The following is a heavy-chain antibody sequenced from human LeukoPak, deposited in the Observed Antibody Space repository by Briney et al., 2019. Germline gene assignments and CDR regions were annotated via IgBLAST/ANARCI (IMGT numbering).Heavy chain of an antibody. CDR3: ARGAYYYED. CDR2: ISYDGSNK. CDR1: GFTFSSYA. D-gene: IGHD3-22*01. Sequence: GGSLRLSCAASGFTFSSYAVHWVRQAPGKGLEWVALISYDGSNKYYADSVKGRFTISRDNSKNTLYLQMNSLRTEDTAVYYCARGAYYYEDWGQGTLVTASS. V-gene: IGHV3-30*04. J-gene: IGHJ4*02.